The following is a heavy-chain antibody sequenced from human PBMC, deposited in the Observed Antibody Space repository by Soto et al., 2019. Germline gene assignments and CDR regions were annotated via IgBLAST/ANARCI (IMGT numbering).Heavy chain of an antibody. Sequence: QVQLVESGGGLVKPGGSLRLSCAASGFSFSDYYMSWIRQAPGKGLEWVSLISTSGSGTDYADSVKGRFTISRDNAKNPRSLQMNSLRAEDTAVYYGANLANNYYHDMDVWGKGTTVTVSS. J-gene: IGHJ6*03. CDR2: ISTSGSGT. CDR1: GFSFSDYY. V-gene: IGHV3-11*01. CDR3: ANLANNYYHDMDV. D-gene: IGHD1-26*01.